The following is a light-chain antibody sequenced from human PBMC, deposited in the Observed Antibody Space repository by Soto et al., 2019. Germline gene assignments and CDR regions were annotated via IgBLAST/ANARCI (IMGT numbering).Light chain of an antibody. Sequence: EIVLTQSPATLSLSPGERATLSCRASQSVSSSLAWYQQKPGQAPRLLIYDASNRATGIPARFSGSGSGTDFTLTISSLEPEDFAVYYCQQYRTSPPMYTFGQGTKLEIK. CDR3: QQYRTSPPMYT. V-gene: IGKV3-11*01. CDR2: DAS. J-gene: IGKJ2*01. CDR1: QSVSSS.